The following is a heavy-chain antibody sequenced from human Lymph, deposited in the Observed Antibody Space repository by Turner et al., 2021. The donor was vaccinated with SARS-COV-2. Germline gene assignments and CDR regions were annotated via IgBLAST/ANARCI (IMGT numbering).Heavy chain of an antibody. CDR1: GFTFSTYA. CDR3: ARYGSGGYFYYGLDV. D-gene: IGHD3-10*01. J-gene: IGHJ6*02. CDR2: ISYDGSNK. Sequence: EQRVVSGGGVVQPGWSLKLSCAPPGFTFSTYAIHWVGQAAGKGLEWVAVISYDGSNKYYADYVKGRFTISRDNTKNTLYLQMNSLRAEDTAVYYCARYGSGGYFYYGLDVWGQGTTVTVSS. V-gene: IGHV3-30*04.